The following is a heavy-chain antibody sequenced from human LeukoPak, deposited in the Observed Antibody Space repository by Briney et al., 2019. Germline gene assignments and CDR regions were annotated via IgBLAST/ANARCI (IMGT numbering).Heavy chain of an antibody. CDR2: IYYTGIT. CDR1: GGSISGNSLY. CDR3: ASPGITTFDY. J-gene: IGHJ4*02. V-gene: IGHV4-39*01. D-gene: IGHD3-22*01. Sequence: SETLSLTCTVSGGSISGNSLYWGWVRQPPGKGLEWIGNIYYTGITYYNPSLKSRVTISVDTSKNQFSLKLNSVTAADTAVYYCASPGITTFDYWGQGTLVTVSS.